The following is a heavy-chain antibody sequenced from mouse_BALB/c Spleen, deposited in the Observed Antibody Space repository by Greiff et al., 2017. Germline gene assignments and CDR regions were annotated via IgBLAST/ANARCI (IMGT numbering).Heavy chain of an antibody. CDR3: ARYDGNYGYFDV. D-gene: IGHD2-1*01. CDR1: GYTFTDYW. Sequence: QVQLQQSGAELVMPGASVKMSCKASGYTFTDYWMHWVKQRPGQGLEWIGAIDTSDSYTSYNQKFKGKATLTVDESSSTAYMQLSSLTSEDSAVYYCARYDGNYGYFDVWGAGTTVTVSS. J-gene: IGHJ1*01. V-gene: IGHV1-69*01. CDR2: IDTSDSYT.